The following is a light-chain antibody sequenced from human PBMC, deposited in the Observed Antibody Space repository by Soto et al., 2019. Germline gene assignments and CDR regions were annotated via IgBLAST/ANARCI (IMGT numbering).Light chain of an antibody. V-gene: IGKV1-5*01. Sequence: DIQMTQSPSTLSASVGDRVTITCRASQSISSWLAWYQQKPGKAPKLLIYDASSWESGVPSRFSGSGSGTEFTLTISSLQHDDFANYYCQQYNSYSGTFGQGTKVEIK. J-gene: IGKJ1*01. CDR1: QSISSW. CDR2: DAS. CDR3: QQYNSYSGT.